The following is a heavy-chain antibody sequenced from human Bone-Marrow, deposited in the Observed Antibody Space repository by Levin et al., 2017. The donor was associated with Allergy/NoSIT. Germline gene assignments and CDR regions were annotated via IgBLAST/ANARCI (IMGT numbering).Heavy chain of an antibody. D-gene: IGHD3-22*01. CDR2: IWYDGTNK. J-gene: IGHJ4*02. CDR1: GFSFNNYG. CDR3: ARGERGPWYAGSGLYYDDFDY. Sequence: GESLKISCAASGFSFNNYGMHWVRQAPGKGLEWVAVIWYDGTNKYYADSVKGRFTISRDISKNTLFLQMNSLRAEDTAVYYCARGERGPWYAGSGLYYDDFDYWGQGTLVTVSS. V-gene: IGHV3-33*01.